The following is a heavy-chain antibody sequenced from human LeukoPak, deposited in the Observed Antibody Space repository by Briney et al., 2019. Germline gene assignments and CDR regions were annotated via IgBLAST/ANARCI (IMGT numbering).Heavy chain of an antibody. V-gene: IGHV3-11*05. CDR2: MGSSSSYT. J-gene: IGHJ4*02. D-gene: IGHD6-13*01. Sequence: ETRGSLRLSCAASGFTFSDYYMSWIRQAPGKGLEWVSYMGSSSSYTNYADSVKGRFTIARDNAKNSLYLQMNSLRAEDTAVYYCARELASGDWGQGTLITVSS. CDR3: ARELASGD. CDR1: GFTFSDYY.